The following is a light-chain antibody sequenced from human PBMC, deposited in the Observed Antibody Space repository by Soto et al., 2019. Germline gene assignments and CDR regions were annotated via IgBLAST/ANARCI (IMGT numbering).Light chain of an antibody. CDR1: SNDVGVYNY. V-gene: IGLV2-8*01. J-gene: IGLJ2*01. CDR2: EVN. CDR3: SSYAGSNSVI. Sequence: QSVLTQPPSASGSPGQSVTISCTGTSNDVGVYNYLSWYQCHPGKAPKLLISEVNKRPSGVPDRFSGSKSGNTASLTVSGLQAEDEADYYCSSYAGSNSVIFGGGTKLTVL.